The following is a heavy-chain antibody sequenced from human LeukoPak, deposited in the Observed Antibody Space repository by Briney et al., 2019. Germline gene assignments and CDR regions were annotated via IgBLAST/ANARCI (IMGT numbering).Heavy chain of an antibody. CDR3: ARGYSGSPGAFDI. CDR1: GFTFSSYA. J-gene: IGHJ3*02. D-gene: IGHD1-26*01. Sequence: GGSLRLSCAASGFTFSSYAMHWVRQAPGKGLEWVAVISYDGSNKYYADSVKGRFTISRDNSKNTLYLQMNSLRAEDTAVYYCARGYSGSPGAFDIWGQGTMVTVSS. V-gene: IGHV3-30*04. CDR2: ISYDGSNK.